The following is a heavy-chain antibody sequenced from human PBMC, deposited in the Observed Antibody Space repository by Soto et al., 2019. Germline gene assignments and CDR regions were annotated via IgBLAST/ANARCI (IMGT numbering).Heavy chain of an antibody. CDR1: GYTFTSYY. J-gene: IGHJ6*02. V-gene: IGHV1-46*01. D-gene: IGHD2-8*01. CDR3: ARGHSTDCSNGVCSFFYNHEMDV. CDR2: INPSGGST. Sequence: ASVKVSCKASGYTFTSYYMHWVRHAPGQGLEWMGIINPSGGSTSYAQKFQGWVTMTRDRSISTVYMELTRLRSDDTAVYFCARGHSTDCSNGVCSFFYNHEMDVWGQGTTVTVSS.